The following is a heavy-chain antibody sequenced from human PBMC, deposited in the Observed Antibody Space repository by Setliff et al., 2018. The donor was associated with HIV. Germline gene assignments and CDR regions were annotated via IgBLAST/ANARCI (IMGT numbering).Heavy chain of an antibody. CDR1: GYTFTDYF. CDR2: VDPEDGKK. V-gene: IGHV1-69-2*01. CDR3: ATVGGRAGWDLGHYAQFYYYMDV. Sequence: ASVKVSCKVSGYTFTDYFIHWVQQAPGRGLEWMGLVDPEDGKKIYAEKFQGRVTITADTSTDTAYMELRSLRSEDTAMYYCATVGGRAGWDLGHYAQFYYYMDVWGRGTTVTVSS. D-gene: IGHD3-16*01. J-gene: IGHJ6*03.